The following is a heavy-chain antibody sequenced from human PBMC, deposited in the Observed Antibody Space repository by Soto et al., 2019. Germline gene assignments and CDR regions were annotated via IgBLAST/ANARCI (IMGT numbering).Heavy chain of an antibody. D-gene: IGHD1-26*01. CDR3: AKDRYSGTYPTDFDY. Sequence: GGSLRLSCAGSGFTFSSYGIHWVRQAPGKGLEWVALISYDGGNEKYTESVKDRFTISRDDSHNVAYLQMSSLRTEDTAMYYCAKDRYSGTYPTDFDYWGQGSLVTVSS. CDR1: GFTFSSYG. CDR2: ISYDGGNE. V-gene: IGHV3-30*18. J-gene: IGHJ4*02.